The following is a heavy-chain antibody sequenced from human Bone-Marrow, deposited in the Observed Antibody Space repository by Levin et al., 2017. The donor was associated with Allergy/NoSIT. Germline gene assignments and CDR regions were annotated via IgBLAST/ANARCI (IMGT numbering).Heavy chain of an antibody. CDR1: GGSISSSNYY. D-gene: IGHD1-26*01. J-gene: IGHJ5*02. CDR3: ARRGGNYYGWFDP. Sequence: SETLSLTCTVSGGSISSSNYYWGWIRQSPGKGLEWIGNIYYSGSAYYNPSLKSRVTISVDTSKNQFSLELTSVAAADTSVYYCARRGGNYYGWFDPWGQGTLVTVSS. CDR2: IYYSGSA. V-gene: IGHV4-39*01.